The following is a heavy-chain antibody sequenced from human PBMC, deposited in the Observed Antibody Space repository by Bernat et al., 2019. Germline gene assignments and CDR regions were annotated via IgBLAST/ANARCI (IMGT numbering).Heavy chain of an antibody. CDR1: GFTFSSYA. D-gene: IGHD3-22*01. CDR2: ISYDGSNK. CDR3: ARDHRYYYDSSGYYPTDDY. Sequence: QVQLVESGGGVVQPGRSLRLSCAASGFTFSSYAMHWVRQAPGKGLEWVSVISYDGSNKYYADSVKGRFTISRDNSKNRRYLQMNSLRAEDTAVYYCARDHRYYYDSSGYYPTDDYWGQGTLVTVSS. V-gene: IGHV3-30-3*01. J-gene: IGHJ4*02.